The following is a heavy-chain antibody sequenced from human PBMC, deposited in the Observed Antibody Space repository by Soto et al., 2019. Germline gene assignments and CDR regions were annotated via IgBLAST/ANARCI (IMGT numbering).Heavy chain of an antibody. Sequence: QMQLVQSGPEVKKPGTSVKVSCQASGFTFASSTIQWVRQARGQRLEWVGWIVAASGDTNLAQKFQERVAITRDMSTRTVYMELSSLTSDDTAVYYCVAALNTAPVGARAWGQGTLVTVSS. V-gene: IGHV1-58*02. J-gene: IGHJ1*01. CDR1: GFTFASST. CDR3: VAALNTAPVGARA. D-gene: IGHD1-26*01. CDR2: IVAASGDT.